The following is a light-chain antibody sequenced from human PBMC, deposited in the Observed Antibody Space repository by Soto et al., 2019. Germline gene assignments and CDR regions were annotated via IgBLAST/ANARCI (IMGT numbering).Light chain of an antibody. CDR2: DVS. CDR1: SSDVGGYNF. J-gene: IGLJ2*01. CDR3: SSYTSSSTLEV. Sequence: QSALTQPASVSGSPEQSITISCTGTSSDVGGYNFVSWYQLHPGKAPKLMIYDVSNRPSGVSDRFSGSKSGNTASLTISGLQAEDEADYYCSSYTSSSTLEVFGGGTKLTVL. V-gene: IGLV2-14*01.